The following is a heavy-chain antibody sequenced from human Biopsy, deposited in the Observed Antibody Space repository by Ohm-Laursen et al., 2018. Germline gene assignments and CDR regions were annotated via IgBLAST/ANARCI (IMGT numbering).Heavy chain of an antibody. Sequence: SETLSLTCTVSGCPFTGHYWTWIRQPPGKGLEWIGHTSHTGYTSYKSSLKSRVTISLDTSKNQFSLKLSSVTAADTAMYYCASVVLGPTNDAFDLWGQGTMVVVSS. CDR1: GCPFTGHY. CDR3: ASVVLGPTNDAFDL. J-gene: IGHJ3*01. D-gene: IGHD3-22*01. V-gene: IGHV4-59*11. CDR2: TSHTGYT.